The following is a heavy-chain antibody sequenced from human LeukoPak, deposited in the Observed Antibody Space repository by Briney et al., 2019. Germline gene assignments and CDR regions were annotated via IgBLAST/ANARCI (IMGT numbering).Heavy chain of an antibody. D-gene: IGHD1-7*01. V-gene: IGHV3-30*02. J-gene: IGHJ3*02. Sequence: PGGSLRLSCAASGFTFSSYSMNWVRQAPGKGLEWVAFIRYDGSNKYYADSVKGRFTISRDNSKNTLYLQMNSLRAEDTAVYYCANLLELVHDAFDIWGQGTMVTVS. CDR2: IRYDGSNK. CDR1: GFTFSSYS. CDR3: ANLLELVHDAFDI.